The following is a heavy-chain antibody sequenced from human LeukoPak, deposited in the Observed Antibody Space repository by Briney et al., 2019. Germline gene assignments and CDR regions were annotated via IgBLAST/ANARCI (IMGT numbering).Heavy chain of an antibody. Sequence: PGGSLRLSCAASGFTFSNYDMHWVRQGTGKGLEWVSGIATAGDTYYPDSVKGRFTISRDNSKNALYLQMNSLRAEDTAVYYCARRAGGYSHPYDYWGQGTLVTVSS. CDR1: GFTFSNYD. D-gene: IGHD4-23*01. V-gene: IGHV3-13*01. J-gene: IGHJ4*02. CDR3: ARRAGGYSHPYDY. CDR2: IATAGDT.